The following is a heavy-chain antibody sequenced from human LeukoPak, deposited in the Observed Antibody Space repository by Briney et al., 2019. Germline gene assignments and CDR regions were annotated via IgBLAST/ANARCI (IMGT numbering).Heavy chain of an antibody. CDR2: TKQDGSEK. V-gene: IGHV3-7*01. J-gene: IGHJ4*02. CDR3: ARTYYDSGSLIEN. Sequence: GGSLRLSCAASGFTFNNAWMSWVRQAPGKGLEWVANTKQDGSEKYYVDSVKGRFTISRDNAKNSLYLQMNSLRAEDTAVYYCARTYYDSGSLIENWGQGTLVTVSS. D-gene: IGHD3-10*01. CDR1: GFTFNNAW.